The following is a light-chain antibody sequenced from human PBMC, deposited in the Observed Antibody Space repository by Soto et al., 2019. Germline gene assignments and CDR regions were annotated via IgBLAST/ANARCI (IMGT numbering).Light chain of an antibody. CDR3: QQFRSFPIT. Sequence: QMTQSPSALSADVGDRVTISRRASQSISTQLAWYQQKPGMAPKLLISGAFSLESGVPSRFSGSGSGTEFALTISSLQPDDFATYYCQQFRSFPITFGQGTRLEIK. J-gene: IGKJ5*01. V-gene: IGKV1-5*01. CDR2: GAF. CDR1: QSISTQ.